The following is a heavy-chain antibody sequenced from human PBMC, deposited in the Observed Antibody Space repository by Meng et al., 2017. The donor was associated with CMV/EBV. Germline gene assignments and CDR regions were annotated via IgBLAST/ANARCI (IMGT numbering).Heavy chain of an antibody. Sequence: GESLKISCAASGFTFSSYSMNWVRQAPGKGLEWVSYISSSSSTIYYADSVKGRFTISRDNAKNSLYLQMNSLRAEDTAVYYCARDHPFGVATPDPYYYYGMDVWGQGTTVTVSS. V-gene: IGHV3-48*04. J-gene: IGHJ6*02. CDR1: GFTFSSYS. D-gene: IGHD3-3*01. CDR3: ARDHPFGVATPDPYYYYGMDV. CDR2: ISSSSSTI.